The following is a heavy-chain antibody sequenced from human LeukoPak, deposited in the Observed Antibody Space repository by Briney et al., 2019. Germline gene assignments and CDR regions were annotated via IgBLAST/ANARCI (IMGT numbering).Heavy chain of an antibody. D-gene: IGHD6-13*01. V-gene: IGHV4-31*03. CDR1: GGSISSGGYY. Sequence: SETLSLTCTVSGGSISSGGYYWSWIRQHPGKGLEWIGYIYYSGSTYYNPSLKSRVTISVDTSKNQFSLKLSSVTAADTAVYYCARRGYSSSWSIDYWGQGTLVTVSS. J-gene: IGHJ4*02. CDR3: ARRGYSSSWSIDY. CDR2: IYYSGST.